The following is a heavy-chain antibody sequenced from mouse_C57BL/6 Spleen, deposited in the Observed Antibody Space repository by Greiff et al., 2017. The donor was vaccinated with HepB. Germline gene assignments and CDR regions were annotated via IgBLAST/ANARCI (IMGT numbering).Heavy chain of an antibody. D-gene: IGHD3-3*01. Sequence: GFTFSSYAMSWVRQTPEKRLEWVATISDGGSYTYYPDNVKGRFTISRDNAKNNLYLQMSHLKSEDTAMYYCARVGGRGGYWGQGTTLTVSS. J-gene: IGHJ2*01. V-gene: IGHV5-4*01. CDR2: ISDGGSYT. CDR3: ARVGGRGGY. CDR1: GFTFSSYA.